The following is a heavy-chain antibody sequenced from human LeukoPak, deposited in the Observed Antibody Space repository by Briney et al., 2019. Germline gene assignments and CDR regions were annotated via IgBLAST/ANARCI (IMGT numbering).Heavy chain of an antibody. Sequence: GASVKVSCKASGYTFTTYGIIWVRQAPGQGLEWMGWISTYNAKTKYAQNLQGRVAMTTGTTTSTVYMELRSLTSDDTAVYYCARDTGSNFFDPWGQGTLVTVAS. CDR1: GYTFTTYG. CDR3: ARDTGSNFFDP. V-gene: IGHV1-18*01. CDR2: ISTYNAKT. J-gene: IGHJ5*02. D-gene: IGHD1-26*01.